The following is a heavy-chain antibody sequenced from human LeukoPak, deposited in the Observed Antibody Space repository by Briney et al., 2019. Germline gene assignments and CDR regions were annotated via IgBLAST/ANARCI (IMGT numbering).Heavy chain of an antibody. CDR1: GGSVSSGSYY. CDR2: IYYSGST. Sequence: SETLSLTCTVSGGSVSSGSYYWSWIRQPPGKGLEWIGYIYYSGSTNYNPSLKSRVTISVDTSKNQFSLKLSSVTAEDTAVYYCARVGSSSWYFDYWGQGTLVTVSS. V-gene: IGHV4-61*01. CDR3: ARVGSSSWYFDY. J-gene: IGHJ4*02. D-gene: IGHD6-13*01.